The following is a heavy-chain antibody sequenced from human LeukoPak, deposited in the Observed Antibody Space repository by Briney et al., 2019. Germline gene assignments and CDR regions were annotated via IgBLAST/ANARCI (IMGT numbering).Heavy chain of an antibody. J-gene: IGHJ6*03. Sequence: ASVKVSCKASGYTLTSYYMHWVRQAPGQGLEWMGIFDPSDGSTIYAQKFQGRVTMTGDTSTSTVHMELSSLRSEDTAVYYCTRDLRYSSGWSASGMDVWGKGTTVTISS. CDR3: TRDLRYSSGWSASGMDV. D-gene: IGHD6-19*01. V-gene: IGHV1-46*01. CDR1: GYTLTSYY. CDR2: FDPSDGST.